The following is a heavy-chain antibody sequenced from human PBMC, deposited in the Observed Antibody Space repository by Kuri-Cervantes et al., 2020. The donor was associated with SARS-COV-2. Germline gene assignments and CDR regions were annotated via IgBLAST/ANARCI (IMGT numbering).Heavy chain of an antibody. J-gene: IGHJ3*02. V-gene: IGHV3-7*01. CDR3: AKDLEDIVVVPAATVTPLGAFDI. CDR1: GFTFSDYW. D-gene: IGHD2-2*01. CDR2: IEHSAIQK. Sequence: GESLKISCAASGFTFSDYWMAWVRQAPGKGLEWVANIEHSAIQKYYLDSVKGRFTISRDNAKNSLYLQMNSLRAEDTAVYYCAKDLEDIVVVPAATVTPLGAFDIWGQGTMVTVSS.